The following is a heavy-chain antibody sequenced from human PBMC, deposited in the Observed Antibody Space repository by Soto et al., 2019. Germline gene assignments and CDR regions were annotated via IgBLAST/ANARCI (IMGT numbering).Heavy chain of an antibody. D-gene: IGHD1-26*01. Sequence: ETLSLTCTVSGGSITSYYWSWIRQPPWKGLEWIGYVFHSGITGYNPSLKSRVTISVDASKNLFSLKLISVTAADTAVYYCARDQNGSPYFDYWGQGTLVTVSS. V-gene: IGHV4-59*01. J-gene: IGHJ4*02. CDR3: ARDQNGSPYFDY. CDR2: VFHSGIT. CDR1: GGSITSYY.